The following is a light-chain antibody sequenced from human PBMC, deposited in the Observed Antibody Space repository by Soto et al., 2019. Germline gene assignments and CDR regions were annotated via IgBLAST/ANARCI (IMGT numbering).Light chain of an antibody. J-gene: IGKJ3*01. CDR2: GAS. CDR1: QSVSSN. Sequence: EIVMTQSPATLSVSPGERATLSCRASQSVSSNLAWYQQKPGQAPRLLIYGASTRATGIPARFSGSGSGTEFPLTISSLQSEDFAVYDGQQYNQWPPAFGPGTKVDIK. CDR3: QQYNQWPPA. V-gene: IGKV3-15*01.